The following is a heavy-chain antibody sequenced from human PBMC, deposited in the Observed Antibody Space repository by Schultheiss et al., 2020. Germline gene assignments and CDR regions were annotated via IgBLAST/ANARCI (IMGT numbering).Heavy chain of an antibody. Sequence: SGPTLVKPTQTLTLTCTFSGFSLSTSGMCVSWIRQPPGKALEWLARIDWDDDTYYSTSLKTRLTISKDTSKNQVVLTMTNMDPVDTATYYCARTFDYYDSSGYYHRGQYGMDVWGQGTTVTVSS. D-gene: IGHD3-22*01. J-gene: IGHJ6*02. CDR1: GFSLSTSGMC. CDR2: IDWDDDT. CDR3: ARTFDYYDSSGYYHRGQYGMDV. V-gene: IGHV2-70*11.